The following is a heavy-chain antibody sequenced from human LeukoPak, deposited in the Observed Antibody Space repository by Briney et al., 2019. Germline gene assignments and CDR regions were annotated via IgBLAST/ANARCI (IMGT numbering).Heavy chain of an antibody. D-gene: IGHD3-22*01. CDR1: GGTFISYA. CDR2: IIPIFGTA. V-gene: IGHV1-69*13. Sequence: ASVKVSCKASGGTFISYAISWVRQAPGQGLEWMGGIIPIFGTANYAQKFQGRVTITADESTSTAYMELSSLRSEDTAVYYCLGDYYDSSGYYYVNYWGQGTLVTVSS. J-gene: IGHJ4*02. CDR3: LGDYYDSSGYYYVNY.